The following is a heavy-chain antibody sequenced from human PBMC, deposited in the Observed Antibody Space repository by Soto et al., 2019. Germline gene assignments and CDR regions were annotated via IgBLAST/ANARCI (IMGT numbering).Heavy chain of an antibody. CDR2: VYYTGTT. J-gene: IGHJ4*02. CDR1: GGSISSYF. D-gene: IGHD6-13*01. Sequence: SETLSLTCTVSGGSISSYFYIWVRQPPGKGLEWIGSVYYTGTTDYNPSLKSRVTISVDTSKTQFSLNLRSVTAADTAVYYCARDLAAVPRAFDYWAREPWSPSPQ. V-gene: IGHV4-59*01. CDR3: ARDLAAVPRAFDY.